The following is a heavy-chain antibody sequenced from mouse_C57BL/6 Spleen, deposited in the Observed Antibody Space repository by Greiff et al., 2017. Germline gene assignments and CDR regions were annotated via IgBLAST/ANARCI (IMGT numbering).Heavy chain of an antibody. CDR3: ARRDGYYVPNYFDY. Sequence: QVHVKQSGAELARPGASVKLSCKASGYTFTSYGISWVKQRTGQGLEWIGEIYPRSGNTYYNEKFKGKATLTADKSSSTAYMELRSLTSEDSAVYFCARRDGYYVPNYFDYWGQGTTLTVSS. J-gene: IGHJ2*01. CDR1: GYTFTSYG. V-gene: IGHV1-81*01. D-gene: IGHD2-3*01. CDR2: IYPRSGNT.